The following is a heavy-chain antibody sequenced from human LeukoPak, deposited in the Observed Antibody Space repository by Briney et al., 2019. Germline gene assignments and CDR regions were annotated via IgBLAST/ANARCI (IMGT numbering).Heavy chain of an antibody. CDR2: IYYSGST. D-gene: IGHD3-3*01. Sequence: SQTLSLTCTVSGGSISSGGYYWSWIRQHPGKGLEWIGYIYYSGSTYYNPSLKSRVTISVDTSKNQFSLKLSSVTAADTAVYYCARQIWPEDFRSGYYEWFDPWGQGTLVTVAS. CDR1: GGSISSGGYY. CDR3: ARQIWPEDFRSGYYEWFDP. V-gene: IGHV4-31*03. J-gene: IGHJ5*02.